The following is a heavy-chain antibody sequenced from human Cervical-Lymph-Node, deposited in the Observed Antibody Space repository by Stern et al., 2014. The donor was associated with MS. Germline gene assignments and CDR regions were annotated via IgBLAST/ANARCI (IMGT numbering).Heavy chain of an antibody. CDR3: ARTYSGSYYSYYYGMDV. CDR2: LWYDGSNK. V-gene: IGHV3-33*01. Sequence: VQLVEPGGGVVQPGRSLRLSCAASGFTFSSYGMPRVRQAPGKGLVWGAVLWYDGSNKYYADSVKGRFTISGDNSKNTLYLQMNSLRAEDTAVYYCARTYSGSYYSYYYGMDVWGQGTTVPVSS. J-gene: IGHJ6*02. CDR1: GFTFSSYG. D-gene: IGHD1-26*01.